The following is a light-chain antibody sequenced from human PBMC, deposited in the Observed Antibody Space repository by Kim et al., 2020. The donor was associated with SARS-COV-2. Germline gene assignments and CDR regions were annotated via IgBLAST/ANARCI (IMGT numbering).Light chain of an antibody. CDR2: DNN. J-gene: IGLJ3*02. Sequence: GQKVTISCSGSSSNLENNYVSWYQQLPGTAPKPLFYDNNTRPSVIPDRISGSNSGTSVTLGITGLQTGDEADYYCGTWDSCLSARVFGGGAQLSVL. CDR3: GTWDSCLSARV. CDR1: SSNLENNY. V-gene: IGLV1-51*01.